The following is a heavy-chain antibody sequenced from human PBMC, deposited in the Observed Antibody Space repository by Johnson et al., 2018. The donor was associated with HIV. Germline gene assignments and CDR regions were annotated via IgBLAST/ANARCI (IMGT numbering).Heavy chain of an antibody. CDR3: ARAYYDSTGYYPHAFHV. CDR2: IYSDGTT. V-gene: IGHV3-66*01. J-gene: IGHJ3*01. D-gene: IGHD3-22*01. Sequence: VQLVESGGGVVRPGGSLRLSCAASGFTFDDYGMSWVRQAPGQGLEWVSVIYSDGTTYYADSVKGRFTISRDNSKNTLYLQMNSLRAEDTAVYYCARAYYDSTGYYPHAFHVWGQGTMVTVSS. CDR1: GFTFDDYG.